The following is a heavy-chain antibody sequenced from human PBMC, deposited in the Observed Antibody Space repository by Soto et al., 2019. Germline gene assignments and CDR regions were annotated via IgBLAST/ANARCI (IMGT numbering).Heavy chain of an antibody. CDR3: ARVCYYGSGTELDY. Sequence: SETLSLTCAVYGGSFSGYYWSWIRQPPGKGLEWIGEINHSGSTNYNPSLKSRVTISVDTSKNQFSLKLSSVTAADTAVYYCARVCYYGSGTELDYWGQGTLVTVSS. D-gene: IGHD3-10*01. J-gene: IGHJ4*02. CDR1: GGSFSGYY. CDR2: INHSGST. V-gene: IGHV4-34*01.